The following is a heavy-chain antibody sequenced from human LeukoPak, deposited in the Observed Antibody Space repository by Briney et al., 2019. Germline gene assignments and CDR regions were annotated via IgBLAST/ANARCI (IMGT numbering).Heavy chain of an antibody. CDR3: ARGGIAVAGMEVDYFDY. J-gene: IGHJ4*02. V-gene: IGHV4-39*07. CDR1: GGSVISGSSY. CDR2: IYYSGST. D-gene: IGHD6-19*01. Sequence: SETLSLTCTVSGGSVISGSSYWGWIRQPPGKGLEWIGNIYYSGSTYYNPSLQSRVTISVDTSKNQFSLKLSSVTAADTAAYYCARGGIAVAGMEVDYFDYWGQGTLVTVSS.